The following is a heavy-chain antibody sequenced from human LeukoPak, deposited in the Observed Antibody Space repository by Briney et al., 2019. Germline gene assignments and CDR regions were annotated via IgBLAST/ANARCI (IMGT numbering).Heavy chain of an antibody. CDR1: GGSISSGDYY. V-gene: IGHV4-30-4*08. CDR3: ARETYGDYVAGERREFDY. J-gene: IGHJ4*02. D-gene: IGHD4-17*01. CDR2: IYYSGST. Sequence: PSQTLSLTCTVSGGSISSGDYYWSWIRQPPGKGLEWIGYIYYSGSTYYNPSLKSRVTISVDASKNQFSLKLSSVTAADTAVYYCARETYGDYVAGERREFDYWGQGTLVTVSS.